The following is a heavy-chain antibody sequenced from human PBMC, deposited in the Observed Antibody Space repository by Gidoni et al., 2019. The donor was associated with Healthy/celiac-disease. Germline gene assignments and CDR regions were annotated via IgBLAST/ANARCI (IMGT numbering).Heavy chain of an antibody. V-gene: IGHV3-53*01. CDR1: GFTVSSNY. D-gene: IGHD3-10*01. CDR3: ASLVRGVIRDFDY. CDR2: IYSGGST. J-gene: IGHJ4*02. Sequence: EVQLVESGGGLIQPGGSLRLSCAASGFTVSSNYMSWVRQAPGKGLEWVSVIYSGGSTYYADSVKGRFTISRDNSKNTLYLQMNSLRAEDTAVYYCASLVRGVIRDFDYWGQGTLVTVSS.